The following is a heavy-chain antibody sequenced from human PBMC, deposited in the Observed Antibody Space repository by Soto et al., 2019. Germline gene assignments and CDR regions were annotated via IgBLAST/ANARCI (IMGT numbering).Heavy chain of an antibody. D-gene: IGHD6-19*01. J-gene: IGHJ3*02. V-gene: IGHV3-23*01. CDR2: ISGSGGST. CDR1: GFTFSSHA. CDR3: AKGRRIAVVGNAFDI. Sequence: GGLLRLSCAASGFTFSSHAMSWVRQAPGKGLEWVSAISGSGGSTYYADSVKGRFTISRDNSKNTLYLQMNSLRAEDTAVYYCAKGRRIAVVGNAFDIWGQGTMVTVSS.